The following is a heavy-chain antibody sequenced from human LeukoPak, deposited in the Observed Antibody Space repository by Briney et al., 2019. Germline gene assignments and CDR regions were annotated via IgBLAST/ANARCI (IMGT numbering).Heavy chain of an antibody. CDR1: GSTFSSYS. Sequence: GGSLRLSCAAPGSTFSSYSMSWVRHAPGKGLEWVSYISPSGTTIYYADSVKGRFTISRDNAKNSLYLQMNSLTDEDTAVYYCARDRSGWFFDYWGQGTLVTVSS. J-gene: IGHJ4*02. CDR2: ISPSGTTI. V-gene: IGHV3-48*02. CDR3: ARDRSGWFFDY. D-gene: IGHD6-19*01.